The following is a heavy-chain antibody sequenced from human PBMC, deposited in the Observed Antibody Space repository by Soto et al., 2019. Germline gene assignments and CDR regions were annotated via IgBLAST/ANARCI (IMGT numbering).Heavy chain of an antibody. Sequence: AASVKVSCKVSGYTLTELSMHWVRQAPGKGLEWMGGFDPEDGETIYAQKFQGRVTTTEDTSTDTAYMELSSLRSEDTAVYYCATSACSSTSCYLDWFDPWGQGTLVTVSS. D-gene: IGHD2-2*01. V-gene: IGHV1-24*01. CDR3: ATSACSSTSCYLDWFDP. CDR1: GYTLTELS. CDR2: FDPEDGET. J-gene: IGHJ5*02.